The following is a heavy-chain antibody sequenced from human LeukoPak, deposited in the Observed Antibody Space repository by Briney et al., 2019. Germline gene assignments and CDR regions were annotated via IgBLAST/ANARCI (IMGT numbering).Heavy chain of an antibody. J-gene: IGHJ4*02. CDR1: GGSFSGYY. CDR3: ARGGDYSDYGY. D-gene: IGHD4-11*01. Sequence: SKTLSLTCAVYGGSFSGYYWSWIRQPPGKGLEWIGEINHSGSTNYNPSLTSRVTISVDTSKNQFSLKLSSVTATDTAVYYCARGGDYSDYGYWGQGILVTVSS. CDR2: INHSGST. V-gene: IGHV4-34*01.